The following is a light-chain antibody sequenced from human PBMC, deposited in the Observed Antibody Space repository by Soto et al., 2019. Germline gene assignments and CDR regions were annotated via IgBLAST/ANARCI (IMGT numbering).Light chain of an antibody. J-gene: IGKJ2*01. CDR2: GAS. CDR1: QSVSSN. CDR3: QQYNNWLS. Sequence: EIVMTQSPATLSVSPGERATLSCRASQSVSSNLAWYQQKPGQAPRLLIYGASTRATGIPARFSGSGSGTEFNLTISSLQSEDCAVYYCQQYNNWLSFGQGTKLEIK. V-gene: IGKV3-15*01.